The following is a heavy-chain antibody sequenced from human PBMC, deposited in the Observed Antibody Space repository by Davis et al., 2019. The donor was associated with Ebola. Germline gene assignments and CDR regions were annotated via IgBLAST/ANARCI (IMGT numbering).Heavy chain of an antibody. CDR3: ARAGNLDSSSWYEGTREKYYYYYGMDV. CDR1: GFTFSNSW. Sequence: GGSLRLSCAASGFTFSNSWMSWVRQAPGRGLEWVSGISGGSGRRDYADSVKGRFTISRDNSKNTLYLQMSSLGAEDTAVYYCARAGNLDSSSWYEGTREKYYYYYGMDVWGQGTTVTVSS. CDR2: ISGGSGRR. D-gene: IGHD6-13*01. J-gene: IGHJ6*02. V-gene: IGHV3-23*01.